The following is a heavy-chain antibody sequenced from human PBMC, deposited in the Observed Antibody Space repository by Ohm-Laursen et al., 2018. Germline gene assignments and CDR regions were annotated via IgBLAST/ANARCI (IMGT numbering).Heavy chain of an antibody. CDR1: GFTFSSHS. J-gene: IGHJ4*02. D-gene: IGHD3-16*01. Sequence: SLRLSCAASGFTFSSHSMNWVRQAPGKGLEWVSAITSSSTYIYYADSVRGRFTISRDNAKNSLYLEMNSLRAEDTAVYYCAREAAWGKVDYLGQGTLVTVSP. CDR3: AREAAWGKVDY. CDR2: ITSSSTYI. V-gene: IGHV3-21*01.